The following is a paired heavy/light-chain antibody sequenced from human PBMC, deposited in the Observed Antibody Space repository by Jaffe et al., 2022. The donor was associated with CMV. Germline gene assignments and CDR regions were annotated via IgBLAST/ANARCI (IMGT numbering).Heavy chain of an antibody. CDR3: AKGTYYYETTGYYGQFDF. CDR2: ITWNSGTI. CDR1: GFSFEDHA. D-gene: IGHD3-22*01. V-gene: IGHV3-9*01. J-gene: IGHJ4*02. Sequence: EVQLVESGGGLVQPGRSLRLSCAASGFSFEDHAMHWVRQAPGKGLEWVSGITWNSGTIVYADSVKGRFTISRDNAMNSLYLEMNSLRAEDTALYYCAKGTYYYETTGYYGQFDFWGQGTLVTVSS.
Light chain of an antibody. CDR2: KAS. V-gene: IGKV1-5*03. J-gene: IGKJ3*01. CDR3: QHYNTYFVT. CDR1: QSISTW. Sequence: DIQMTQSPSTLSASVGDSVTITCRASQSISTWLAWYQQKPGKAPKLLIYKASNLQTGVPPRFSGSGSGTDFTLTISGLQPDDFATYFCQHYNTYFVTFGPGTKVDVK.